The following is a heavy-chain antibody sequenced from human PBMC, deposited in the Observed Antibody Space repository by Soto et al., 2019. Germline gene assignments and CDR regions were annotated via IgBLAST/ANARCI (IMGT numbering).Heavy chain of an antibody. Sequence: PGGSLRLSCAASGFTFSSYGMHWVRQAPGKGLEWVAVIWYDGSNKYYADSVKGRFTISRDNSKNTLYLQMNSLRAEDTAVYYCARDNSPYYGEPSYYYYGMDAWGQGTTVTVSS. CDR2: IWYDGSNK. CDR1: GFTFSSYG. D-gene: IGHD4-17*01. V-gene: IGHV3-33*01. J-gene: IGHJ6*02. CDR3: ARDNSPYYGEPSYYYYGMDA.